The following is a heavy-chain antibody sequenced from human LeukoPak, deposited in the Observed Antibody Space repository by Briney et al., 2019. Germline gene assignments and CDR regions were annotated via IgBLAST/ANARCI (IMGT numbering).Heavy chain of an antibody. CDR3: AKDLGIVVVPAASTLKYYYYYGMDV. CDR2: IASDASHT. Sequence: PGGSLRLSCAASEFTFSSYIMHWVRQAPGKGLEWVAAIASDASHTFYVESVRGRFTISRDNSKNTLYLQMNSLRAEDTAVYYCAKDLGIVVVPAASTLKYYYYYGMDVWGQGTTVTVSS. D-gene: IGHD2-2*01. CDR1: EFTFSSYI. J-gene: IGHJ6*02. V-gene: IGHV3-30-3*01.